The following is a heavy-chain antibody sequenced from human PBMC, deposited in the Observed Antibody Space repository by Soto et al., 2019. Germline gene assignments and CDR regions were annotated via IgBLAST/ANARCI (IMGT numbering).Heavy chain of an antibody. CDR1: GFTLSDYS. D-gene: IGHD2-15*01. CDR3: AKDRMNHNSGWDPFDI. J-gene: IGHJ3*02. CDR2: ISSDSGAI. Sequence: GGSLRLSCAASGFTLSDYSMNWVRRAPGKGLEWLSYISSDSGAIYYADSVKGRFTISRDNAKNSLYLQMNSLRPEDTAVYYCAKDRMNHNSGWDPFDIWGQGTMVTV. V-gene: IGHV3-48*01.